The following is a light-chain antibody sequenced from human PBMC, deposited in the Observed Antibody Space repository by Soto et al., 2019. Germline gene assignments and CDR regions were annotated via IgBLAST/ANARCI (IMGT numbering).Light chain of an antibody. CDR1: SSNIGRGYD. J-gene: IGLJ3*02. Sequence: QSVLTQPPSVSGAPGQRVTISCTGSSSNIGRGYDVHWYQQLPGTAPKLLIYGNSNRPSGVPDRFSGSKSGTSASLAITGLQAEDEADYYCQSYDSSLSGGVFGGGTKLTVL. CDR2: GNS. CDR3: QSYDSSLSGGV. V-gene: IGLV1-40*01.